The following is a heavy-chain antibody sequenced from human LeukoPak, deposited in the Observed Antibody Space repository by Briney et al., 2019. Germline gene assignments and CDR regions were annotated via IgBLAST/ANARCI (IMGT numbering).Heavy chain of an antibody. Sequence: SVKVSCKASGYTFTSYAISWVRQAPGQGLEWMGRIIPIFGTANYAQKFQGRVTITTDESTSTAYMELSSLRSEDTAVYYCAVPEGTTVTGYWGQGTLVTVSS. CDR2: IIPIFGTA. D-gene: IGHD4-17*01. CDR1: GYTFTSYA. J-gene: IGHJ4*02. V-gene: IGHV1-69*05. CDR3: AVPEGTTVTGY.